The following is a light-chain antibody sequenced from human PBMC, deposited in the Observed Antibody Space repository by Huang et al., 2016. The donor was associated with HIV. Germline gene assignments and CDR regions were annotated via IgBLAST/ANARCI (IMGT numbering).Light chain of an antibody. Sequence: DIQMTQSPSFMSASVGDRVTITCRASQAISYYLAWYQQKPVKTPKLLISGASTLESGVPSRFSGGGSGTDFRLTLSSLQPEDVATYYCQQYSIPPYAFGQGTKL. CDR1: QAISYY. J-gene: IGKJ2*01. V-gene: IGKV1-27*01. CDR3: QQYSIPPYA. CDR2: GAS.